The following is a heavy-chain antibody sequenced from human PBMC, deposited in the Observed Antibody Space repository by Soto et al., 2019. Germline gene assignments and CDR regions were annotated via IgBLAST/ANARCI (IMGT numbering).Heavy chain of an antibody. D-gene: IGHD6-6*01. Sequence: QVQLVQSGAEVKKPGSSVKVSCKASGGTFSSYAISWVRQAPGQGLEWMGGIIPIFGTANYAQKFQGRVTITADESTSTAYMELSSLRSEDTALYYCARALEYSSSGAFDYWGQGTLVTVSS. CDR2: IIPIFGTA. CDR3: ARALEYSSSGAFDY. V-gene: IGHV1-69*01. CDR1: GGTFSSYA. J-gene: IGHJ4*02.